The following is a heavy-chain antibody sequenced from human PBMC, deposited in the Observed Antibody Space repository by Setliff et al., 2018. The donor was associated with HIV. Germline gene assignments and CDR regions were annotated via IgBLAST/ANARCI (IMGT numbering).Heavy chain of an antibody. D-gene: IGHD6-13*01. CDR2: ISPNFGHT. CDR3: ARARLQGIDTAVGPRDNCLDP. CDR1: GYTFTTYG. J-gene: IGHJ5*02. V-gene: IGHV1-18*01. Sequence: GASVKVSCKASGYTFTTYGIYWVRQAPGHGLEWMGWISPNFGHTNYPQNLQGRFTMTTDTSTSTAYMELRSLSSDDTAVYYCARARLQGIDTAVGPRDNCLDPWGQGTRVTVSS.